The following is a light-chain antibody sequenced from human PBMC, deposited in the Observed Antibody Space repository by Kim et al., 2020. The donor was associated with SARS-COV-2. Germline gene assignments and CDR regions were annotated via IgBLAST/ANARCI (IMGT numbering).Light chain of an antibody. Sequence: SPGERATLSCRASQSVTTNFAWYQQKPGQAPRLLIYGASTRAIGIPARFSGGGSGTEFTLTISSLQSEDFAVYFCQQYNNWPSWTFGQGTKVDIK. CDR3: QQYNNWPSWT. J-gene: IGKJ1*01. CDR2: GAS. V-gene: IGKV3-15*01. CDR1: QSVTTN.